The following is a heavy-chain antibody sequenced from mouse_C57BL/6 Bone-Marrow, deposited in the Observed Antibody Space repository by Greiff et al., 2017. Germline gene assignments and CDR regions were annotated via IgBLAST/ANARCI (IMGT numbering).Heavy chain of an antibody. J-gene: IGHJ3*01. Sequence: LKESGAELAKPGASVKLSCKASGYTFTSYWMHWVKQRPGQGLEWIGYINPSSGYTKYNQKFKEKATLTADKSSSTAYMQLSSRTYEDSAVYYCARYYGRSYPAGFAYWGQGTLVTVSA. CDR2: INPSSGYT. V-gene: IGHV1-7*01. CDR3: ARYYGRSYPAGFAY. D-gene: IGHD1-1*01. CDR1: GYTFTSYW.